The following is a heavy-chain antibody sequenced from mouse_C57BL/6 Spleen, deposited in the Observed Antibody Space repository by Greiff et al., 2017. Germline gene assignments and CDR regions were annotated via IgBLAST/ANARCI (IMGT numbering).Heavy chain of an antibody. J-gene: IGHJ3*01. V-gene: IGHV1-18*01. D-gene: IGHD2-3*01. CDR1: GYTFTDYN. CDR2: ITPNNGGT. Sequence: EVQLQQSGPELVKPGASVKIPCKASGYTFTDYNMDWVKQSHGKSLEWIGDITPNNGGTSYNQKFKGKATLTVDKSSSTAYMELRSLTSEDTAVYYCARSRAGLYDGYPLAYWGQGTLVTVSA. CDR3: ARSRAGLYDGYPLAY.